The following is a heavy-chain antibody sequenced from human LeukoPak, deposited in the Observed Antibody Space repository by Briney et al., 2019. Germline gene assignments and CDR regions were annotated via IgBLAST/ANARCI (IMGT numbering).Heavy chain of an antibody. V-gene: IGHV3-33*06. Sequence: QPGRSLRLSCAASGFTFSGYGMHWVRQAPGKGLEWVAVIWYDGSSKYYADSVKGRFTISRDNPKNTLYLQMNSLRAEDTAVYYCAKRIAAPGPYFDYWGQGTLVTVSS. CDR3: AKRIAAPGPYFDY. D-gene: IGHD6-13*01. J-gene: IGHJ4*02. CDR2: IWYDGSSK. CDR1: GFTFSGYG.